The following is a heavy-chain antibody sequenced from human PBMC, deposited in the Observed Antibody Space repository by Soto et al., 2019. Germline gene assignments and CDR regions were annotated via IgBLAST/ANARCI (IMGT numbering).Heavy chain of an antibody. J-gene: IGHJ3*02. CDR3: ATWAKGGELLAFDI. CDR1: GFTVSSNY. V-gene: IGHV3-53*01. D-gene: IGHD3-10*01. Sequence: EGSLRLSCAASGFTVSSNYMSWVRQAPGKGLEWVSVIYSGGSTYYADSVKGRFTISRDNSKNTLYLQMNSLRAEDTAVYYCATWAKGGELLAFDIWGQGTMVTVSS. CDR2: IYSGGST.